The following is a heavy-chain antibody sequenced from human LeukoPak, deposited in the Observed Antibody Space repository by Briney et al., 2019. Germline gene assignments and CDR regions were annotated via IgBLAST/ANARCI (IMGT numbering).Heavy chain of an antibody. CDR1: GFTFSSYA. CDR3: ARVLYGSRPIGNYGMDV. J-gene: IGHJ6*02. V-gene: IGHV3-64*01. Sequence: GGSLRLSCAASGFTFSSYAMHWVRQAPGKGLEYVSAISSNGGSTYYANSVKGRFTISRDNSKNTLYLQMGSLRAEDMAVYYCARVLYGSRPIGNYGMDVWGQGTTVTVSS. D-gene: IGHD3-10*01. CDR2: ISSNGGST.